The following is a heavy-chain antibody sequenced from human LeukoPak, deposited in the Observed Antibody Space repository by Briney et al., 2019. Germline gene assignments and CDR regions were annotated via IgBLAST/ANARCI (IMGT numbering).Heavy chain of an antibody. Sequence: GESLKISCKGSGXSFTTYWISWVRQMPGKGPEWMGRIDPGDSYTNYSPSFQGHVTISADKSISTAYLQWSSLKASDTAMYYCARGPVGGSSYFDYWGQGTLVTVSS. CDR2: IDPGDSYT. CDR3: ARGPVGGSSYFDY. D-gene: IGHD2-15*01. J-gene: IGHJ4*02. CDR1: GXSFTTYW. V-gene: IGHV5-10-1*01.